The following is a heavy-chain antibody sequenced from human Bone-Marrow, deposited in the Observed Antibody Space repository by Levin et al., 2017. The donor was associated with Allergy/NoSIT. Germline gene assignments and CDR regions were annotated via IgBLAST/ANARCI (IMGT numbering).Heavy chain of an antibody. D-gene: IGHD3-10*01. Sequence: SETLSLTCTVSGGSISGYYWSWVRQPPGKGLEWVGHIFYSGSTNYNPSLKSRVTISINTSKNQFSLNLNSVTAADTAFYYCARSVAGEFDDWGQGTLVTVSS. CDR1: GGSISGYY. J-gene: IGHJ4*02. CDR2: IFYSGST. CDR3: ARSVAGEFDD. V-gene: IGHV4-59*01.